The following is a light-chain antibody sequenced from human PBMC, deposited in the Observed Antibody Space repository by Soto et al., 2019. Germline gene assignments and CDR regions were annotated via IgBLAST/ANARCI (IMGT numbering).Light chain of an antibody. CDR2: GAS. CDR3: QQNNNWPPLT. CDR1: QSISSSY. J-gene: IGKJ4*01. Sequence: EIVMTQSPATLSVSPGERATLSCRASQSISSSYLAWYQQKPGQAPRLLIYGASTRATGIPARFSGSGSGTEFTLTISNLQSEDFAVYYCQQNNNWPPLTFGGGTKVEIK. V-gene: IGKV3-15*01.